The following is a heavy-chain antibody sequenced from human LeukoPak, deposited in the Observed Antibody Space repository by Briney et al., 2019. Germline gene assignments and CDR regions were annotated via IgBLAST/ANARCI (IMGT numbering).Heavy chain of an antibody. J-gene: IGHJ3*02. CDR2: ITSSSTYI. CDR3: ARVLGCTNGVCHDAFDI. Sequence: GGSLRLSCAASGFTFSNYNMNWVRQAPGKGLEWVSSITSSSTYIYYADSVKGRFTISRDNAKKSLYLQMNSLRAEDTAVYFCARVLGCTNGVCHDAFDIWGQGTVVTVPS. V-gene: IGHV3-21*01. D-gene: IGHD2-8*01. CDR1: GFTFSNYN.